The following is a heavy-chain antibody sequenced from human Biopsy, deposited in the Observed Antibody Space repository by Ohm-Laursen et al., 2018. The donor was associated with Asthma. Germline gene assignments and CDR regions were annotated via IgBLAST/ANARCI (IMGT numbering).Heavy chain of an antibody. V-gene: IGHV3-33*08. CDR2: VSSDGHNK. CDR3: ARDIVATMIGYYCYGMDV. D-gene: IGHD5-12*01. J-gene: IGHJ6*02. Sequence: SLRLSCSASGFVFSQCGMHWVRQGPGKGLEWVALVSSDGHNKYYKDSVKGRFIISRDNSKNTLYLQMNSLRAEDTAVYYCARDIVATMIGYYCYGMDVWGQGTTVTVSS. CDR1: GFVFSQCG.